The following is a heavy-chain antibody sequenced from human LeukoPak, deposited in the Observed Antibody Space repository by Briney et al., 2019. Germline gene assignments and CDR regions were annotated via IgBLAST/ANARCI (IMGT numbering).Heavy chain of an antibody. CDR1: GFTFSSYS. CDR3: ARGPQSSGYYYGGEDFDY. D-gene: IGHD3-22*01. V-gene: IGHV3-48*04. Sequence: GGSLRFSCAASGFTFSSYSMNWVRQAPGKGVECVSYISSSSSTIYYADSVKGRFTISRDNAKNSLYLQMNSLRAEDTAVYYCARGPQSSGYYYGGEDFDYWGQGTLVTVSS. CDR2: ISSSSSTI. J-gene: IGHJ4*02.